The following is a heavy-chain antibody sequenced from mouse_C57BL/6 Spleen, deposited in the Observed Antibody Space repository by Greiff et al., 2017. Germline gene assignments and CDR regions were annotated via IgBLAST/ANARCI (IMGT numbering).Heavy chain of an antibody. V-gene: IGHV1-55*01. CDR3: ARRGTTVVSYYDY. J-gene: IGHJ2*01. CDR2: IYPGSGST. CDR1: GYTFTSYW. D-gene: IGHD1-1*01. Sequence: QVQLQQPGAELVKPGASVKMSCKASGYTFTSYWITWVKQRPGKGLEWIGDIYPGSGSTNYNEKFKSKATLTVDTSSSTAYMQLSRLTSEDAAVYYCARRGTTVVSYYDYWGQGTTLTVSS.